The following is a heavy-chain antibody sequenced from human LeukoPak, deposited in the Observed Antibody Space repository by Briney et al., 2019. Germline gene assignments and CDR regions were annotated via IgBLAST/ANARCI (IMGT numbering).Heavy chain of an antibody. D-gene: IGHD6-13*01. CDR2: IYYSGST. CDR1: GVTFGDYA. V-gene: IGHV4-39*01. Sequence: GSLRLSCTASGVTFGDYAMSWVRQPPGKGLEWIGSIYYSGSTYYNPSLKSRVTISVDTSKNQFSLKLSSVTAADTAVYYCARQRRSVGQLARTYNWFDPWGQGTLVTVSS. J-gene: IGHJ5*02. CDR3: ARQRRSVGQLARTYNWFDP.